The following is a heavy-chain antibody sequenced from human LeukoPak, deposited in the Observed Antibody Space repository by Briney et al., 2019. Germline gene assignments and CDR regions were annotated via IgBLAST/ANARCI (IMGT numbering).Heavy chain of an antibody. V-gene: IGHV5-51*01. D-gene: IGHD7-27*01. CDR3: ARENWGSGDY. J-gene: IGHJ4*02. CDR2: IYPGDSNI. Sequence: GESLKISCKSPGDIFSSYWIGWVRQVPGKGLEWMGIIYPGDSNIKYSPSFEGQVTISTDESINTVYLQWSSLKASDTAIYYCARENWGSGDYWGQGTLVTVSS. CDR1: GDIFSSYW.